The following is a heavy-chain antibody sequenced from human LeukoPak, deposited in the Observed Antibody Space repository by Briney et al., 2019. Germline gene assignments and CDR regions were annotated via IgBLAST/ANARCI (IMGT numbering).Heavy chain of an antibody. CDR2: IYSSGSN. CDR3: AIPTVTQNDAFDI. Sequence: PSQTLSLTCAVSGGSISSGGYSWSWIRQPPGKGLEWIGYIYSSGSNYYNPSLKSRFTISVDTSKNQFSLKVTSVTAADTAVYYCAIPTVTQNDAFDIWGQGTMVTVSS. D-gene: IGHD4-17*01. J-gene: IGHJ3*02. V-gene: IGHV4-30-4*07. CDR1: GGSISSGGYS.